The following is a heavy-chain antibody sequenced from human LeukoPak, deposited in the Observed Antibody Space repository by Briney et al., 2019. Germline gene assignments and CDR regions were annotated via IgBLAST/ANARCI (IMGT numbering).Heavy chain of an antibody. CDR1: GFTFSSYW. Sequence: GRSRRLSCAASGFTFSSYWMHWVRQAPGKGLVWVSRINSDGSSTSYADSVKGRFTISRDNAKNTLYLQMNSLRAEDTAVYYCARAFGYSSGWYDYWGQGTLVTVSS. J-gene: IGHJ4*02. CDR3: ARAFGYSSGWYDY. D-gene: IGHD6-19*01. V-gene: IGHV3-74*01. CDR2: INSDGSST.